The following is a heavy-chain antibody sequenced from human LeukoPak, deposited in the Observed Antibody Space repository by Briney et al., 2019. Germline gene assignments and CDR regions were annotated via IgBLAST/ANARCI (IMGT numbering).Heavy chain of an antibody. D-gene: IGHD6-13*01. CDR1: GFTFSSYS. CDR2: ISSTSSTI. J-gene: IGHJ4*02. CDR3: ARDQQLARFDY. V-gene: IGHV3-48*01. Sequence: GGSLRLSCAASGFTFSSYSMNWVRQAPGKGLEWVSYISSTSSTIYYADSVKGRFTISRDNAKSSLYLQMNSLRAEDTAVFYCARDQQLARFDYWGQGTLVTVSS.